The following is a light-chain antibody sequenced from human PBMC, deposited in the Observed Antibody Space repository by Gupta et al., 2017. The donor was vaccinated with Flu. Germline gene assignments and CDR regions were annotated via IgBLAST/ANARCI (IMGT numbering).Light chain of an antibody. CDR2: ENN. CDR3: GTWDSSLSAWV. CDR1: SSNIENNY. V-gene: IGLV1-51*02. J-gene: IGLJ3*02. Sequence: SSSNIENNYVSWYQQLPGTAPELLIYENNKRPSGIPDRFSGSKSDTSATLAITGLQTGDEADYYCGTWDSSLSAWVFGGGTKLTVL.